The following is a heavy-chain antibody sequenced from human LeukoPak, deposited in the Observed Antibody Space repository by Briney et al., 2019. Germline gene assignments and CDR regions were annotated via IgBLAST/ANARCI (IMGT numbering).Heavy chain of an antibody. CDR2: ISGSGGST. D-gene: IGHD4-17*01. Sequence: GGSLRLSCAASGFIFSNYGMNWVRQAPGKGLEWVSAISGSGGSTYYADSVKGRFTISRDNSKNTLYLQMNSLRAEDTAVYYCAKAVTTGGYWGQGTLVTVSS. CDR3: AKAVTTGGY. CDR1: GFIFSNYG. J-gene: IGHJ4*02. V-gene: IGHV3-23*01.